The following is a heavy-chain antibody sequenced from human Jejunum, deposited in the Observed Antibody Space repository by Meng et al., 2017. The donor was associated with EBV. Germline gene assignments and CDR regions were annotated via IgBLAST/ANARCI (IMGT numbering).Heavy chain of an antibody. CDR3: ASDISTATFGY. CDR1: GYTLRRYA. V-gene: IGHV7-4-1*02. D-gene: IGHD2-21*02. Sequence: QVYDATSGSDLKKPGALVEFSCNASGYTLRRYAMNWVPQAPVQGLEWLGWINTRTGNPAYAQGFTGRFVFSLDTSVSTAYLQISSLKAEDTAVYYCASDISTATFGYWGQGTLVTVSS. CDR2: INTRTGNP. J-gene: IGHJ4*02.